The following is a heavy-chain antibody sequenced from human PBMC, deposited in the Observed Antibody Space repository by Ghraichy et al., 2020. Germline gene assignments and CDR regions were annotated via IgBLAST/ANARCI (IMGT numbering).Heavy chain of an antibody. Sequence: SETLSLTCTVSGGSISSSSYYWGWIRQPPGKGLEWIGSIYYSGSTYYNPSLKSRVTISVDTSKNQFSLKLSSVTAADTAVYYCARPFYSNYEYYFDYWGQGTLVTVSS. CDR3: ARPFYSNYEYYFDY. CDR2: IYYSGST. V-gene: IGHV4-39*01. D-gene: IGHD4-11*01. J-gene: IGHJ4*02. CDR1: GGSISSSSYY.